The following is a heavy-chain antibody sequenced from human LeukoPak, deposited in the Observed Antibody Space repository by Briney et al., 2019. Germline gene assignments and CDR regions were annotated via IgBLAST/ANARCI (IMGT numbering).Heavy chain of an antibody. V-gene: IGHV3-23*01. J-gene: IGHJ4*02. D-gene: IGHD4-17*01. CDR1: GFTFSSHG. CDR2: ISGSGSYK. Sequence: GGSLRLSCAASGFTFSSHGMSWVRQAPGKGMEWVSGISGSGSYKFYSVSMRGPLTISRYNSKNTVYLQMNSLRAEDTAVYYCARSATTLTSNFDYWGQGTLVTVSS. CDR3: ARSATTLTSNFDY.